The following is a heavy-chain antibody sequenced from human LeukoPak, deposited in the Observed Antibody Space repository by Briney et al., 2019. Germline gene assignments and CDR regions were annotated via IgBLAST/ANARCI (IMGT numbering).Heavy chain of an antibody. CDR2: ISGSGDGT. Sequence: AGGSLRLSCEVSGFRFSSYAVSWVRQAPGKGLEWVSAISGSGDGTYYADSVKGRFSISRDDSKNTLYLQMNSLRAEDTAVYYCASHGGSYYVLDYWGQGTLVTVSS. D-gene: IGHD1-26*01. CDR1: GFRFSSYA. J-gene: IGHJ4*02. V-gene: IGHV3-23*01. CDR3: ASHGGSYYVLDY.